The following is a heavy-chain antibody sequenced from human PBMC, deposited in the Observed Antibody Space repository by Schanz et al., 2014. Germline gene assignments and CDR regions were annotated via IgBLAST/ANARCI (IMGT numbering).Heavy chain of an antibody. CDR1: GFTFSSYG. J-gene: IGHJ4*02. CDR3: AKDSTHIDIVLVPTAIDY. Sequence: QVQLVESGGGVVQFGRSLRLSCVASGFTFSSYGMHWVRQAPGKGLEWVSTIYASGATYYADSVKRRFTISRDNSKNTLYLQMNTLRAEDTAVYYCAKDSTHIDIVLVPTAIDYWGQGTLVTVSS. V-gene: IGHV3-NL1*01. D-gene: IGHD2-2*01. CDR2: IYASGAT.